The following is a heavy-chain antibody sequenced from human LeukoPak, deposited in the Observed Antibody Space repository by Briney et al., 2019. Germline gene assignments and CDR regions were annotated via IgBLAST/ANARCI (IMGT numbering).Heavy chain of an antibody. Sequence: PSETLPLTCTVSGGSISSSSYYWGWIRQPPWKGLEWIGSIYYSGSTYYNPSLKSRVTISVDTSKNQFSLKLSSVTAADTAVYYCARRSKAAAGTFDYWGQGTLVTVSS. V-gene: IGHV4-39*01. CDR2: IYYSGST. CDR3: ARRSKAAAGTFDY. J-gene: IGHJ4*02. CDR1: GGSISSSSYY. D-gene: IGHD6-13*01.